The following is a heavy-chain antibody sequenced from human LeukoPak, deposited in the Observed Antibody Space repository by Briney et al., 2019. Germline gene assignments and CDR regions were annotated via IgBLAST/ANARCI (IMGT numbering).Heavy chain of an antibody. CDR3: ARHGRTGYFYY. Sequence: PSETLPLTCTVSGGSISSYYWSWIRQPPGKGLGWIGYIYYSGSTNYNPSLKSRVTISVDTSKNQFSLKLSSVTAADTAVYYCARHGRTGYFYYWGQGTLVTVSS. CDR2: IYYSGST. D-gene: IGHD6-13*01. J-gene: IGHJ4*02. CDR1: GGSISSYY. V-gene: IGHV4-59*08.